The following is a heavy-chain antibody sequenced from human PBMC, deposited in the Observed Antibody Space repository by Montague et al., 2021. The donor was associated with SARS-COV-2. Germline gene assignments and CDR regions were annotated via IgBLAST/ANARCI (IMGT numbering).Heavy chain of an antibody. CDR3: ARYGDYADAFDI. V-gene: IGHV3-13*01. D-gene: IGHD4-17*01. CDR2: IGTDVDT. J-gene: IGHJ3*02. CDR1: GFTFSSYD. Sequence: SLRLSCAASGFTFSSYDLHLVRQATGKGLEWVSAIGTDVDTYYPGSVRGRFTLSRENAKNSLYLQMNSLRAGDTAVYYCARYGDYADAFDIWGQGTMVTVSS.